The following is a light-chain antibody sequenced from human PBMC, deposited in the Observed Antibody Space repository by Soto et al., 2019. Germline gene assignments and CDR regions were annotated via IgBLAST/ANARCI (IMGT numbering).Light chain of an antibody. CDR1: QSVSSN. Sequence: EIVRTQSPATLSLSLGESATLSCRASQSVSSNLAWYQQKPGQAPSLLIYGASTRATGTPARFSGSGSGTDFTLTISSLKSEDFAVYYCQQYIRWPLTFGGGTKVDIK. V-gene: IGKV3-15*01. CDR2: GAS. CDR3: QQYIRWPLT. J-gene: IGKJ4*01.